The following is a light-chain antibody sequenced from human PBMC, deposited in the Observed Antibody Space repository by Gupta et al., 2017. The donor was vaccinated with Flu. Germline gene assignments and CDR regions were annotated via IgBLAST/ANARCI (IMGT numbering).Light chain of an antibody. Sequence: DIQMTQSPSSLSASVGDRVAITCRASQSISNHLNWYQQIPGKAPKVLIYGASTLQSGAPSRFSGTGSGTDFTLTISSLQPEDFATYYCHQTYATPQTFGQGTKVEIK. CDR1: QSISNH. CDR2: GAS. V-gene: IGKV1-39*01. J-gene: IGKJ1*01. CDR3: HQTYATPQT.